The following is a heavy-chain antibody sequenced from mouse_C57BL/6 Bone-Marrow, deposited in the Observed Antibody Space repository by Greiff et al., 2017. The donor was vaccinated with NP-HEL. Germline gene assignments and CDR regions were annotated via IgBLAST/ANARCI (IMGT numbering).Heavy chain of an antibody. D-gene: IGHD1-1*01. CDR3: ARSHYGSTYFDY. J-gene: IGHJ2*01. Sequence: VQLVESGPGLVQPSQSLSITCTVSGFSLTSYGVHWVRQSPGKGLEWLGVIWSGGSTDYNAAFISRLSISKDNSKSQVFFKMNSLQADDTAIYYCARSHYGSTYFDYWGQGTTLTVSS. CDR2: IWSGGST. V-gene: IGHV2-2*01. CDR1: GFSLTSYG.